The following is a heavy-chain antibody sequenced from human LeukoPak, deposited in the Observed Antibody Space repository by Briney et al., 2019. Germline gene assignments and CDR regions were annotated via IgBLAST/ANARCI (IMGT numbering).Heavy chain of an antibody. CDR2: IIPIFGTA. D-gene: IGHD2-15*01. V-gene: IGHV1-69*13. Sequence: ASVKVSCKASGGTFSSYAISWVRQAPRQGLEWMGGIIPIFGTANYAQKFQGRVTITADESTSTAYMELSSLRSEDTAVYYCARDSDCSGGSCLENYWGQGTLVTVSS. CDR1: GGTFSSYA. CDR3: ARDSDCSGGSCLENY. J-gene: IGHJ4*02.